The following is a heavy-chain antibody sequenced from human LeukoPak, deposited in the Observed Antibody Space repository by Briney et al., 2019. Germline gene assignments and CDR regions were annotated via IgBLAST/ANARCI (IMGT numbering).Heavy chain of an antibody. CDR1: GGSFSGYY. J-gene: IGHJ3*02. D-gene: IGHD2-8*01. V-gene: IGHV4-34*01. Sequence: SETLSLTCAVYGGSFSGYYWSWIRQPPGKGLEWIGEINHSGSTNYNPSLKSRVTISLDTSKNQFSLKLSSVTAADTAVYYCARNGGAGDDSFDIWGQGTVVTVSS. CDR3: ARNGGAGDDSFDI. CDR2: INHSGST.